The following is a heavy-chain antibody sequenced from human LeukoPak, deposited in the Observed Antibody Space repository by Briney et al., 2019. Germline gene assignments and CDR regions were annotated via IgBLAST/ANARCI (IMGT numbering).Heavy chain of an antibody. V-gene: IGHV1-24*01. CDR3: ATDQPYYDSSGYYLPLDY. CDR1: GYTLTELS. J-gene: IGHJ4*02. D-gene: IGHD3-22*01. CDR2: FDPEDGET. Sequence: ASVKVSCKVSGYTLTELSMHWVRQAPGKGLEWMGGFDPEDGETIYAQKFRGRVTMTEDTSTDTAYMELSSLRSEDTAVYYCATDQPYYDSSGYYLPLDYWGQGTLVTVSS.